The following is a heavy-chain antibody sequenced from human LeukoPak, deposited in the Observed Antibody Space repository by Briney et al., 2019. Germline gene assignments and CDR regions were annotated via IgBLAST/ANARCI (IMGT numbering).Heavy chain of an antibody. D-gene: IGHD6-13*01. CDR3: ARVVLSSSIDY. Sequence: PSQTLSLTCTVPGGSISSGGYYWSWIRQPPGKGLEWIGYIYHSGSTYYNPSLKSRVTISVDRSKNQFSLKLSSVTAADTAVYYCARVVLSSSIDYWGQGTLVTVSS. CDR1: GGSISSGGYY. CDR2: IYHSGST. J-gene: IGHJ4*02. V-gene: IGHV4-30-2*01.